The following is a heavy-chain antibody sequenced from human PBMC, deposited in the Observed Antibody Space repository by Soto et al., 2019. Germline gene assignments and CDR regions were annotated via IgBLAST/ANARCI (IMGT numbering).Heavy chain of an antibody. V-gene: IGHV1-3*01. J-gene: IGHJ6*03. CDR2: INAGNGNT. CDR1: GYTFTSYA. D-gene: IGHD2-2*01. CDR3: ARDLLDIVVVPAAPLIYMDV. Sequence: ASVKVSCKASGYTFTSYAMHWVRQAPGQRLEWMGWINAGNGNTKYSQKFQGRVTITRDTSASTAYMELSSLRSEDTAVYYCARDLLDIVVVPAAPLIYMDVWGKGTTVTVSS.